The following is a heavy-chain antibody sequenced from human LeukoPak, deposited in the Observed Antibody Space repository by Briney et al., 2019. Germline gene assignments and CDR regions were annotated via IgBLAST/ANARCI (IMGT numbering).Heavy chain of an antibody. Sequence: SETLSLTCAVYGGSFSGHYWTWIRQPQGKGLEWIGEIDHTGRSTYNPSLTSRVTISKDSSKNQFSLSLGSVIAADTAVYFCARGENSGSYFSYFDSWAQGTPVTVSS. CDR1: GGSFSGHY. D-gene: IGHD3-10*01. CDR3: ARGENSGSYFSYFDS. V-gene: IGHV4-34*01. J-gene: IGHJ5*01. CDR2: IDHTGRS.